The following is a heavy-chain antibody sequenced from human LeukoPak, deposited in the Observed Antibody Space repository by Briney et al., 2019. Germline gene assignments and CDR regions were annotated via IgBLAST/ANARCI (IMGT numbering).Heavy chain of an antibody. D-gene: IGHD2/OR15-2a*01. J-gene: IGHJ4*02. Sequence: PGGSLRLSCAASGFTFSSHAMSWVRWAPGKGLERVSLISGSGDATSYADPVKGRFTISRDNSKNTLFLQMNSLRAEDTAVYFCARSDCNSIHCYVRDYWGQGTLVTVSS. CDR3: ARSDCNSIHCYVRDY. V-gene: IGHV3-23*01. CDR1: GFTFSSHA. CDR2: ISGSGDAT.